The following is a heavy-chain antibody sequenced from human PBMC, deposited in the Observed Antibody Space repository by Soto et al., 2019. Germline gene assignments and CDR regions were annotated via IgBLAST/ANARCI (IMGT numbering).Heavy chain of an antibody. J-gene: IGHJ6*02. CDR3: SRGGYCCGGICYSTYYGMDV. Sequence: EVQLVESGGGLVQPGGSLRLSCAASGFTFSSYWMHWVRQAPGKGLVWVSRINIDGSSTSYADSVKGRFTISRDNAKNTLYLQMNSVRDEDTAVYFCSRGGYCCGGICYSTYYGMDVWGQGTTVTVSS. D-gene: IGHD2-15*01. V-gene: IGHV3-74*01. CDR2: INIDGSST. CDR1: GFTFSSYW.